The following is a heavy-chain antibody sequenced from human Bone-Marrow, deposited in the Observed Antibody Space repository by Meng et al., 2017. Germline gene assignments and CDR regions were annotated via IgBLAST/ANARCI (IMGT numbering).Heavy chain of an antibody. V-gene: IGHV1-2*06. CDR3: ARPYSRGFDY. CDR1: GYTLTGWY. CDR2: INPNSGGT. J-gene: IGHJ4*02. D-gene: IGHD6-13*01. Sequence: QGHLVEFGAEGKKPGASVKVSGKAFGYTLTGWYRQGVGKAPGQGLEWMERINPNSGGTNFAQQFPGRINRTRDTSISTAYMVMSRVRADDTAVYYCARPYSRGFDYWGQGTLVTVSS.